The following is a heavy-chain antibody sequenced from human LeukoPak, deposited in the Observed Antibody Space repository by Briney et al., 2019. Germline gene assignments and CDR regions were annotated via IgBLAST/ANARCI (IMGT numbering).Heavy chain of an antibody. D-gene: IGHD6-19*01. CDR1: GLTFSSYS. Sequence: PGGSLRLSGAASGLTFSSYSMNWVRQAPGKGLEWVSSISSSSSYIYYADSVKGRFTISRDNAKNSLYLQMNSLRAEDTAVYYCARVGSGLDAFDIWGQGTMVTVSS. J-gene: IGHJ3*02. CDR2: ISSSSSYI. V-gene: IGHV3-21*01. CDR3: ARVGSGLDAFDI.